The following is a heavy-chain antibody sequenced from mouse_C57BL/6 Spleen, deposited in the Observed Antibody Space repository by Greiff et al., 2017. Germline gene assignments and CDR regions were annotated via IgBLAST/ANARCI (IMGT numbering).Heavy chain of an antibody. CDR2: ISGGGGNT. CDR1: GFTFSSYT. D-gene: IGHD1-3*01. CDR3: ARRVLKYYAMDY. Sequence: EVKLEESGGGLVKPGGSLKLSCAASGFTFSSYTMSWVRQTPEKRLEWVATISGGGGNTYYPDSVKGRFTISRDTAKNTLYLQMSSLRSEDTALYYCARRVLKYYAMDYWGQGTSVTVSS. V-gene: IGHV5-9*01. J-gene: IGHJ4*01.